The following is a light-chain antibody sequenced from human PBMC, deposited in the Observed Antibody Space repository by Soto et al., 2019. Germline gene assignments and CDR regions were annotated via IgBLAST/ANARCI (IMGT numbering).Light chain of an antibody. V-gene: IGKV3-20*01. CDR3: QHYDGSPRT. Sequence: ETVLTQSPGTVSLSPGERATLSCTTSQSVRSNYLAWYQQKPGQAPRLLIYGVFSRAIGIPDRFSGSGSGTDFTLTISGLEPEDSAVYYCQHYDGSPRTFGQGTKLEI. CDR2: GVF. CDR1: QSVRSNY. J-gene: IGKJ2*01.